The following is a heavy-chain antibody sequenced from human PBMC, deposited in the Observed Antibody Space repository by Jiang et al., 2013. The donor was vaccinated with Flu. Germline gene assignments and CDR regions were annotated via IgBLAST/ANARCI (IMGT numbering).Heavy chain of an antibody. CDR3: ARDLAEHQNNYASPGDDFDY. Sequence: QLVESGGGLVQPGGSLRLSCVGFGFTFHGFWMHWVRQAPGKGLVWVARINRDGSYTSYADSVKGRFTISKDNANNTLVLQMNSLGAEDTAVYYCARDLAEHQNNYASPGDDFDYWGQGTLVT. V-gene: IGHV3-74*01. CDR2: INRDGSYT. D-gene: IGHD1/OR15-1a*01. J-gene: IGHJ4*02. CDR1: GFTFHGFW.